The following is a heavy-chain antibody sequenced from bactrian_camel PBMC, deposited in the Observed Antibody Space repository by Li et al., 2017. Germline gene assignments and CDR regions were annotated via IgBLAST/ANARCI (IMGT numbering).Heavy chain of an antibody. J-gene: IGHJ4*01. CDR3: TADGCINGDYGFEFSY. CDR1: ASLESKYC. CDR2: IRTGDGSA. Sequence: HVQLVESGGGSVQAGGSLRLSCLVTASLESKYCMAWFRQSPGEEREGVAAIRTGDGSAYYADSVKGRFTISQDNAKNTVYLQMDSLKPEDTAVYCCTADGCINGDYGFEFSYWGQGTQVTVS. D-gene: IGHD4*01. V-gene: IGHV3-3*01.